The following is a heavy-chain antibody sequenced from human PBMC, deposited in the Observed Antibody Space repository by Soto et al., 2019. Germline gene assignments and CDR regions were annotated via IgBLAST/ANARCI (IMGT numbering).Heavy chain of an antibody. V-gene: IGHV3-23*01. D-gene: IGHD3-22*01. Sequence: GGSLRLSCAASGFTFSSYAMSWVRQAPGKGLEWVSAISGSGGSTYYADSVKGRFTISRDNSKNTLYLQMNSLRAEDTAVYYCAKGPPSIYYYDSSGYYYGYFDYWAREPWSPSPQ. CDR2: ISGSGGST. J-gene: IGHJ4*02. CDR1: GFTFSSYA. CDR3: AKGPPSIYYYDSSGYYYGYFDY.